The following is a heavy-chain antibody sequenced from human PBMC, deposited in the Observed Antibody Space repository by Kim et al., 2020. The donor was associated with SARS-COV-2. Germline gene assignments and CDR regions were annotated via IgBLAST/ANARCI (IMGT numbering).Heavy chain of an antibody. Sequence: SETLSLTCAVDGGSFGGYSWTWIRQPPGKGLEWIGEINHRGSTKYNPSLKSRVTISLDTSKNQCSLRLKSVTAADTSVYYCARGKSEISMIVVVMTGASYYFDFWGQGNLVTVSS. V-gene: IGHV4-34*01. J-gene: IGHJ4*02. D-gene: IGHD3-22*01. CDR3: ARGKSEISMIVVVMTGASYYFDF. CDR2: INHRGST. CDR1: GGSFGGYS.